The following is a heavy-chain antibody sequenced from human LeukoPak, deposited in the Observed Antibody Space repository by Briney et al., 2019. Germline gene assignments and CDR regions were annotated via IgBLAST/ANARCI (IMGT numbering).Heavy chain of an antibody. CDR1: GFTFSSYA. CDR3: AKVPITMVRGVTSSLDY. V-gene: IGHV3-23*01. CDR2: ISGSGGST. J-gene: IGHJ4*02. Sequence: GGSLRLSCAASGFTFSSYAMSWVPQAPGKGLEWVSAISGSGGSTYYADSVKGRFTISRDNSKNTLYLQMNSLRVEDTAVYYCAKVPITMVRGVTSSLDYWGQGTLVTVSS. D-gene: IGHD3-10*01.